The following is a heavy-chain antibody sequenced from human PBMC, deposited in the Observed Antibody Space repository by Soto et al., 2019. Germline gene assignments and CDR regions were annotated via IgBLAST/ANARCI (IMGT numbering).Heavy chain of an antibody. CDR3: ARCIAAAGTTLPNYYHYGMDV. CDR2: TYYRSKWYN. D-gene: IGHD6-13*01. Sequence: SQTLSLTCAISGDSVSSNSAAWNWIRQSPSRGLEWLGRTYYRSKWYNDYAVSVKSRITINPDTSKNQFSLQLNSVTPEDTAVYYCARCIAAAGTTLPNYYHYGMDVWGQGTTVTVSS. J-gene: IGHJ6*02. CDR1: GDSVSSNSAA. V-gene: IGHV6-1*01.